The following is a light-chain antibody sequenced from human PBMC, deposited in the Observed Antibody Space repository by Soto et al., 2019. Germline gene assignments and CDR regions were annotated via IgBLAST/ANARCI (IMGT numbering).Light chain of an antibody. CDR2: KAP. CDR3: EQYNSYCT. J-gene: IGKJ1*01. Sequence: DIQMAQSPSTLSASVGDRVTITCRASQSISSWLAWYQQKPGKAPKLLIYKAPSLESGVPSRFSGIESGTEFTLAISSLLSDDSETYYCEQYNSYCTFGQGTKVDIK. V-gene: IGKV1-5*03. CDR1: QSISSW.